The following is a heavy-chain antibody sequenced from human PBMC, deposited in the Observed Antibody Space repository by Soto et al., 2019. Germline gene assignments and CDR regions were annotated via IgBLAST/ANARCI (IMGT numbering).Heavy chain of an antibody. CDR1: GYTFTGYY. Sequence: QVQLVQSGAEVKKSGASVKVSCKASGYTFTGYYMHWVRQAPGQGLEWMGWINPNSGGTNYAQKFQGWVTMTRYTSISTAYMDLSRLRSDDTAVYYCATSRDATSGGLDYWGQGTLVTVSS. V-gene: IGHV1-2*04. J-gene: IGHJ4*02. D-gene: IGHD2-15*01. CDR3: ATSRDATSGGLDY. CDR2: INPNSGGT.